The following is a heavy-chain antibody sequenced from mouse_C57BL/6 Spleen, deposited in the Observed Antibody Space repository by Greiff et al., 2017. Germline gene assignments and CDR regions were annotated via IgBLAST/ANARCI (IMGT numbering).Heavy chain of an antibody. CDR1: GYTFTSYW. J-gene: IGHJ2*01. CDR3: ARRLGYFDY. V-gene: IGHV1-55*01. D-gene: IGHD3-1*01. Sequence: QVQLQQPGAELVKPGASVKMSCKASGYTFTSYWITWVKQRPGQGLEWIGDIYPGSGSTTYNEKFKSKATLTADTSSSTAYMQLSSLTSEDSAVXYFARRLGYFDYWGQGTTLTVSS. CDR2: IYPGSGST.